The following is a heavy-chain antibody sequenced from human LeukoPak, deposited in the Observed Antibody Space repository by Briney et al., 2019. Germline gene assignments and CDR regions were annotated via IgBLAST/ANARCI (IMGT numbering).Heavy chain of an antibody. CDR2: IWYDGSNK. CDR1: GFTFSSYG. V-gene: IGHV3-33*01. CDR3: ARDRIAAAGTSYYYYYYGMDV. D-gene: IGHD6-13*01. J-gene: IGHJ6*04. Sequence: GRSPRLSCAASGFTFSSYGMHWVRQAPGKGLEWVAVIWYDGSNKYYADSVKGRFTISRDNSKNTLYLQMNSLRAEDTAVYYCARDRIAAAGTSYYYYYYGMDVWGKGTTVTVSS.